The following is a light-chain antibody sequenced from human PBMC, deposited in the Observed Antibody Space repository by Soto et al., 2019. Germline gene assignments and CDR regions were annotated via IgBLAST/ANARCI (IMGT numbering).Light chain of an antibody. V-gene: IGKV3-15*01. CDR1: QSVSSSY. J-gene: IGKJ1*01. CDR2: GAS. Sequence: EIVMTQSPATLSVSPGGRATLSCRASQSVSSSYLAWYQQKPGQAPRLLIHGASTRATDFPARFSGSGSGTEFTLTISSLQSEDIAVYYCHQYYTWPRTFGQGTKVDIK. CDR3: HQYYTWPRT.